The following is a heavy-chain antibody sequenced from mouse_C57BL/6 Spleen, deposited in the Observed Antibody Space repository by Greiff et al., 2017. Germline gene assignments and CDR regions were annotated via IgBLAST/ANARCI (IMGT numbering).Heavy chain of an antibody. CDR2: IYPSDSET. Sequence: QVQLQQPGAELVRPGSSVKLSCKASGYTFTSYWMDWVKQRPGQGLEWIGNIYPSDSETHYNQKFKDKATLTVDKSSSTAYMQLSSLTAEDSAVYYCARVGDYWYFDVWGTGTTVTVSS. J-gene: IGHJ1*03. CDR1: GYTFTSYW. V-gene: IGHV1-61*01. CDR3: ARVGDYWYFDV. D-gene: IGHD2-13*01.